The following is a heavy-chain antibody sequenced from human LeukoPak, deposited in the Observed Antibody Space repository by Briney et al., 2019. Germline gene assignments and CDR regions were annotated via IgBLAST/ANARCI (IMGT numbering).Heavy chain of an antibody. V-gene: IGHV3-7*01. J-gene: IGHJ4*02. CDR1: GFTFSSYW. CDR3: ARCGYNVYGCGN. CDR2: IKKDGSEK. Sequence: GGSLRLSCAASGFTFSSYWMTWVRQAPGKGLEWVAKIKKDGSEKYYGDSVKGRFTISRDNAKNSLFLQMNSLRAEDTAVYYCARCGYNVYGCGNWGQGTLVTVSS. D-gene: IGHD5/OR15-5a*01.